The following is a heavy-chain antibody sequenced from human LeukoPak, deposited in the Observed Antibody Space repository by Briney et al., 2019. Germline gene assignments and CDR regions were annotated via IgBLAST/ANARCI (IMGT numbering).Heavy chain of an antibody. Sequence: PGGSLRLSCAASGFTVSSNYMSWVRRAPGKGVEWVSVIYSGGSTYYADSVKGRFTISRDNSKNTLYLQMNSLRAEDTAVYYCARISPDYAFDIWGQGTMVTVSS. CDR2: IYSGGST. D-gene: IGHD3-16*01. CDR1: GFTVSSNY. CDR3: ARISPDYAFDI. J-gene: IGHJ3*02. V-gene: IGHV3-53*01.